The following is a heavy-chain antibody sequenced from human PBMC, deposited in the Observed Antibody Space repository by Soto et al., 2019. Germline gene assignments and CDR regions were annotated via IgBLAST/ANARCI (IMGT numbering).Heavy chain of an antibody. Sequence: EVQVLESGGGLVQPGGSLRLSCAASGFTFSIFPMTWVRQAPGRGLEWVSAISRSGDAIYYADSVRGRFTISGDNSNNRLYLQMNCLSAEDTAIYYFASHYVISTGALAYFDFWGQGSLVTVSS. CDR3: ASHYVISTGALAYFDF. D-gene: IGHD3-9*01. CDR2: ISRSGDAI. V-gene: IGHV3-23*01. J-gene: IGHJ4*02. CDR1: GFTFSIFP.